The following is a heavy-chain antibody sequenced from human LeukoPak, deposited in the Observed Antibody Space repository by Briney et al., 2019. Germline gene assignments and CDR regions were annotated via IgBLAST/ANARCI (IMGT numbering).Heavy chain of an antibody. J-gene: IGHJ3*02. CDR3: ARDLDYSWYPHGGAFDI. CDR1: GGSISSYY. V-gene: IGHV4-59*01. D-gene: IGHD5-12*01. Sequence: SETLSLTCTGSGGSISSYYWSWIRQPPGKGLEWIGYIYYSGSTNYNPSLKSRVTISVDTSKNQFSLKLSSVTAADTAVYYCARDLDYSWYPHGGAFDIWGQGTMVTVSS. CDR2: IYYSGST.